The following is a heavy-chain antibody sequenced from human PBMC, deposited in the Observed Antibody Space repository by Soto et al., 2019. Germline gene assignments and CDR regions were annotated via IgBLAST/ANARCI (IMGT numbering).Heavy chain of an antibody. CDR3: AKVMYTSRWYYYYGLDV. J-gene: IGHJ6*02. CDR2: ISYDGINK. V-gene: IGHV3-30*18. Sequence: QVQLVESGGGVVQPGRSLRLSCAASGFTFSDYGMHWVRQAPGKGLEWVAVISYDGINKYYADSVKGRLTISRDNSKNTLYVQMNSLRDEDTAVYYCAKVMYTSRWYYYYGLDVWGQGPPVTVSS. D-gene: IGHD6-13*01. CDR1: GFTFSDYG.